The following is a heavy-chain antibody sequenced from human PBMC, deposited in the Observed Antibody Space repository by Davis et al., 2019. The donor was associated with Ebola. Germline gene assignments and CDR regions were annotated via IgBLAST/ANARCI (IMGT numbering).Heavy chain of an antibody. D-gene: IGHD3-16*01. J-gene: IGHJ6*03. CDR2: IKGKTDGGTT. V-gene: IGHV3-15*01. Sequence: GESLKISCAASGFTFSSYWMTWVRQAPGKGLEWVGLIKGKTDGGTTDYAVPVKDRFAISRDDSKNTLYLQMNSLKIEDAAVYYCAKDGGSYNMDVWGKGTTVTVSS. CDR1: GFTFSSYW. CDR3: AKDGGSYNMDV.